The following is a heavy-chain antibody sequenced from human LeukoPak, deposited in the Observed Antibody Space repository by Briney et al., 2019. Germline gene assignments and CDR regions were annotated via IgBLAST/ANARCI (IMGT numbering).Heavy chain of an antibody. CDR1: GFIFSTYG. Sequence: GGSLRLSCAASGFIFSTYGLHWVRQAPGKGLEWVAFIRYDGTMQYYVDSVKGRFTISRDNSKNILYLQMNSLRSEDTAVYYCAKDSLNAIAGAGSWGQGTLVIVSS. CDR2: IRYDGTMQ. J-gene: IGHJ5*02. D-gene: IGHD2-15*01. V-gene: IGHV3-30*02. CDR3: AKDSLNAIAGAGS.